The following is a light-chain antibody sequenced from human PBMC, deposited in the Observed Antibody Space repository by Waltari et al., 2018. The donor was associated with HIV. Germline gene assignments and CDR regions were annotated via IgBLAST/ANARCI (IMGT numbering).Light chain of an antibody. CDR1: QSVSSH. J-gene: IGKJ1*01. CDR2: SAS. V-gene: IGKV3-15*01. CDR3: QQRSNWPRGT. Sequence: EVVMTQSPATLSVSPGERATLSCRASQSVSSHLAWYQQKPGQAPRLLIYSASTRATGIPARFSGSGSGTEFTLTISSLQSEDFGVYYCQQRSNWPRGTFGQGTKVEIK.